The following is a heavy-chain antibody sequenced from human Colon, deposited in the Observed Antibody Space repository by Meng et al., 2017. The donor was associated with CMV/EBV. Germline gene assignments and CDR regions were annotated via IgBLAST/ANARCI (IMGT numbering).Heavy chain of an antibody. J-gene: IGHJ5*02. CDR1: GFTFSTDA. V-gene: IGHV3-30-3*01. Sequence: SGFTFSTDAMHWVRQTPGKGLEWVAVISYDGSNKYYAGSVKGRFTISRDNSKNTLHLQMNTLRAEDTALYYCARGGYYDSSGQNWFDPWGQGTLVTVSS. CDR3: ARGGYYDSSGQNWFDP. D-gene: IGHD3-22*01. CDR2: ISYDGSNK.